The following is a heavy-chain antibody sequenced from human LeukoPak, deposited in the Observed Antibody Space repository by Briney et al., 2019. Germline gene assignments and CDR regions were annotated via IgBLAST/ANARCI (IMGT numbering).Heavy chain of an antibody. CDR3: ARAHIAPKTAAAFDI. CDR2: IIPIFGTA. D-gene: IGHD2-2*01. CDR1: GGTFSSYA. J-gene: IGHJ3*02. Sequence: SVKVSCKASGGTFSSYAISWVRQAPGQGLEWMGGIIPIFGTANYAQKFQGRVTITTDESTSTAYMELSSLRSEDTAVYYCARAHIAPKTAAAFDIWGQGTMVTVSS. V-gene: IGHV1-69*05.